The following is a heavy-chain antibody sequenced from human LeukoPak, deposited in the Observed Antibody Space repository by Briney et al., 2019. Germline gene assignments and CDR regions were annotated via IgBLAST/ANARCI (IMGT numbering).Heavy chain of an antibody. Sequence: PSETLSLTCTVSGGSISSYYWSWIRQPPGKGLEWIGYIYYSGSTNYNPSLKSRVTISVDTSKNQFSLKLSSVTAADTAAYYCARESGGNSVGWYFDLWGRGTLVTVSS. CDR2: IYYSGST. V-gene: IGHV4-59*01. D-gene: IGHD4-23*01. J-gene: IGHJ2*01. CDR1: GGSISSYY. CDR3: ARESGGNSVGWYFDL.